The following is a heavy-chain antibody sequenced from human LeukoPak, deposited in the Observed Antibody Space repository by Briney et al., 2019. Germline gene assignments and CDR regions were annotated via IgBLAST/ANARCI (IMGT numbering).Heavy chain of an antibody. CDR1: GGSFSGYY. V-gene: IGHV4-34*01. J-gene: IGHJ4*02. D-gene: IGHD2/OR15-2a*01. Sequence: SETLSLTCAVYGGSFSGYYWSWIRQPPGKGLEWIGEINHSGSTNYNPSLKSRVTISVDTSKNQFSLKLSSVTAADTAVSYCASLSRPFDYWGQGTLVTVSS. CDR3: ASLSRPFDY. CDR2: INHSGST.